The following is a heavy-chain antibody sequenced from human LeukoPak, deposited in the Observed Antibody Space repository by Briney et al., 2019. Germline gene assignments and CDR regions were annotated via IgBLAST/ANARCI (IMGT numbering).Heavy chain of an antibody. Sequence: SETLSLTCTVSGGSISSYYWSWIRQPAGKGLEWIGRIYTSGSTNYNPSLKSRVTMSVDTSKNQFSLRLSSVTAADTAVYYCARVTGYMIEDYFDYWGQGTLVTVSS. CDR1: GGSISSYY. CDR2: IYTSGST. D-gene: IGHD3-22*01. CDR3: ARVTGYMIEDYFDY. J-gene: IGHJ4*02. V-gene: IGHV4-4*07.